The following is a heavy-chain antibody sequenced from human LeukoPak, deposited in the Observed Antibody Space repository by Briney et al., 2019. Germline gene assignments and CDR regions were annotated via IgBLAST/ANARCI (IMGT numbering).Heavy chain of an antibody. J-gene: IGHJ4*02. CDR1: GGSFSDYN. Sequence: SETLSLTCAVYGGSFSDYNWTWIRQPPGKGLEWIGEIGHNGTTNYNPSLKGRVTISLDTSKNQFSLKLTSVTAADTAVYYCARPSGGTPFKRFDYWGEGTLVTVSS. CDR3: ARPSGGTPFKRFDY. V-gene: IGHV4-34*01. D-gene: IGHD1-14*01. CDR2: IGHNGTT.